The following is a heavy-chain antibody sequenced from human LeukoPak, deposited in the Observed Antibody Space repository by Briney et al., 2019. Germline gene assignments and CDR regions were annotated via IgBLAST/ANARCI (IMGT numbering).Heavy chain of an antibody. CDR3: ARDHGSAYYRAPRH. Sequence: ASVKVSCKASGYIFTNYYMHWVRQAPGQGLEWMGTINPSGGSTTYAQKFQGRVTMTRDTSTSTVYMELSSLRSEDTAVYYCARDHGSAYYRAPRHWGQGTLVTVCS. V-gene: IGHV1-46*01. CDR2: INPSGGST. D-gene: IGHD3-10*01. J-gene: IGHJ4*02. CDR1: GYIFTNYY.